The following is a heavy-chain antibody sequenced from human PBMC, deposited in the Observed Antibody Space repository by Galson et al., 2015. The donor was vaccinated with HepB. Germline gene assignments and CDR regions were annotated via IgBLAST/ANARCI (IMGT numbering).Heavy chain of an antibody. Sequence: SVKVSCKASGGTFSSYTISWVRQAPGQGLEWMGRIIPILGIANYAQKFQGRVTITSDKSTSTAYMELSSLRSEDTAVYYCASDRVPYGMDVWGQGTTVTVSS. CDR1: GGTFSSYT. V-gene: IGHV1-69*02. CDR2: IIPILGIA. CDR3: ASDRVPYGMDV. J-gene: IGHJ6*02. D-gene: IGHD1-14*01.